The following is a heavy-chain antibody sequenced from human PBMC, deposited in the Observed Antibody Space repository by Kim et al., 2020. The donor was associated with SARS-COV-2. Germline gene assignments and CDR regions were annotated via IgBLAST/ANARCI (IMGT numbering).Heavy chain of an antibody. CDR3: ASGGYSYGSYYYYGMDV. D-gene: IGHD5-18*01. J-gene: IGHJ6*02. Sequence: SETLSLTCTVSGGSISSSSYYWGWIRQPPGKGLEWIGSIYYSGSTYYNPSLKSRVTISVDTSKNQFSLKLSSVTAADTAVYYCASGGYSYGSYYYYGMDVWGQGTTVTVSS. CDR1: GGSISSSSYY. CDR2: IYYSGST. V-gene: IGHV4-39*01.